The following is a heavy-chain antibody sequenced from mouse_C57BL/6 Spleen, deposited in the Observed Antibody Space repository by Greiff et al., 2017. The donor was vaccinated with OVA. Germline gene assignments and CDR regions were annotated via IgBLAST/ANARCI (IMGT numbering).Heavy chain of an antibody. V-gene: IGHV1-55*01. J-gene: IGHJ2*01. CDR2: IYPGSGST. CDR3: EKGARGY. Sequence: QVQLQQPGAELVKPGASVKMSCTASGYTFTSYWITWVKQRPGQGLEWIGDIYPGSGSTNYNEKFKSKATLTVDLSPIIAFMQLSSLTSEDCAVYCCEKGARGYWGRGATLPVSS. CDR1: GYTFTSYW.